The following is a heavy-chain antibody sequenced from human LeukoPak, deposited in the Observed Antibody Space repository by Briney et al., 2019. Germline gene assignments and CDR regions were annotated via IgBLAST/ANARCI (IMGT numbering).Heavy chain of an antibody. Sequence: GGSLRLSCAASGFTFSSYGMHWVRQAPGKGLEWVAVISYDGSNKYYADSVKGRFTISRDNSKNTLYLQLNSLRVEDTAVYYCAKNRGAGSHYYYHMNVWGKGTTVTVSS. D-gene: IGHD1-26*01. CDR1: GFTFSSYG. V-gene: IGHV3-30*18. CDR2: ISYDGSNK. CDR3: AKNRGAGSHYYYHMNV. J-gene: IGHJ6*03.